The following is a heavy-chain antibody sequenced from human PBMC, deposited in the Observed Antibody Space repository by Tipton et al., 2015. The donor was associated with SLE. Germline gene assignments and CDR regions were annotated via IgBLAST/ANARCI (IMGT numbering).Heavy chain of an antibody. CDR3: ARKGHDSWSGYNGFDI. CDR2: VHDTRST. J-gene: IGHJ3*02. CDR1: GGSTSSYY. Sequence: TLSLTCTVSGGSTSSYYWSWIRQSPGKGLEWIGYVHDTRSTNYNPSLESRVTISIDPSKNQFSLELSSVTAADTTMYYCARKGHDSWSGYNGFDIWGQGIMVSVSS. D-gene: IGHD3-3*01. V-gene: IGHV4-59*01.